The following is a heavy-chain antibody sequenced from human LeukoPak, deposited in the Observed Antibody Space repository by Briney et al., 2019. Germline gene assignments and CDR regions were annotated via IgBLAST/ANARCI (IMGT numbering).Heavy chain of an antibody. Sequence: SETLSLTCAVYGGSFSGYYWSWIRQPPGKGLEWIGKINHSRSTNYNPSLKSRVTISVDTSKNQFSLRLSSVTAADTAVYYCARGWGGSRSDYYYYYMDVWGKGTTVTVSS. CDR1: GGSFSGYY. J-gene: IGHJ6*03. CDR3: ARGWGGSRSDYYYYYMDV. CDR2: INHSRST. D-gene: IGHD3-10*01. V-gene: IGHV4-34*01.